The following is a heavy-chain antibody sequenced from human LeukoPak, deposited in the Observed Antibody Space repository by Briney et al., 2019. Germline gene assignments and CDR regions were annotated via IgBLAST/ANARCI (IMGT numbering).Heavy chain of an antibody. V-gene: IGHV1-46*03. CDR1: GYTFTSYY. CDR3: ARDGDYYDSGGYIDDNWFDP. Sequence: ASVKVSCKASGYTFTSYYMHWVRQAPGQGLEWLGIINPNGGSTSYAQKFQGRVTMTRDTSTSTVYIELSNLRSEDTAVYFCARDGDYYDSGGYIDDNWFDPWGQGTLVTVSS. D-gene: IGHD3-22*01. CDR2: INPNGGST. J-gene: IGHJ5*02.